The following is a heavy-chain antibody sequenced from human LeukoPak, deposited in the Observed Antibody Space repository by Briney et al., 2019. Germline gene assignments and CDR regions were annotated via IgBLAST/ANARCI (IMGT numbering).Heavy chain of an antibody. CDR2: IDPSDSYT. Sequence: GEALKISCKGSGYSFTSYWISWVRQMRGKGLEWMGRIDPSDSYTNYSPSFQGHVTISADKSISTAYLQWSSLKASDTAMYYCASQSIAARHFDYWGQGTLVTVSS. CDR1: GYSFTSYW. J-gene: IGHJ4*02. CDR3: ASQSIAARHFDY. V-gene: IGHV5-10-1*01. D-gene: IGHD6-6*01.